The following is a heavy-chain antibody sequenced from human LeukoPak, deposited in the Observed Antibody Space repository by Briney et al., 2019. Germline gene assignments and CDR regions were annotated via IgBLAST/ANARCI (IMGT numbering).Heavy chain of an antibody. CDR1: GFTFSSYA. V-gene: IGHV3-23*01. J-gene: IGHJ4*02. CDR3: AKGGGSSCYSPSDY. D-gene: IGHD2-15*01. CDR2: ISGSGTNT. Sequence: GGSLRLSCGGSGFTFSSYAMSWVRQAPGKGLEWVSAISGSGTNTFYANSVKGRFTISRDNPKNTLYLQMNSLRAEDTAVYYCAKGGGSSCYSPSDYWGQGTLVTVSS.